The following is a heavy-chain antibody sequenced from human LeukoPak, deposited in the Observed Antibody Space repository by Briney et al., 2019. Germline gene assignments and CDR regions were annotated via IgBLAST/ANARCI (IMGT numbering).Heavy chain of an antibody. CDR3: TTKYY. J-gene: IGHJ4*02. CDR1: GLTFSGSW. CDR2: ILPDGSYK. Sequence: LAGGSLRLSCAASGLTFSGSWMTWVRQPPGKGLEWVGNILPDGSYKHYVDSVKGRFTISRDNAKNSLYLQMNSLREEDTAVYYCTTKYYWGQGTLVTVSS. V-gene: IGHV3-7*01. D-gene: IGHD2/OR15-2a*01.